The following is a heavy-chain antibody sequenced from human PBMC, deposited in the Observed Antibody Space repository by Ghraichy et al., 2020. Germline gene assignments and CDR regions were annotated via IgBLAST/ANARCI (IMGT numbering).Heavy chain of an antibody. CDR3: AKARDPSRDGYNYAPADY. Sequence: GGSLRLSCAASGFTFSSYGMFWVRQPPGKGLEWVTFIWHDGSNKYYADSVKGRFTISRDNSKNTLYLQMNTLRTEDTAIYYCAKARDPSRDGYNYAPADYWGQGTLVTVSS. J-gene: IGHJ4*02. CDR1: GFTFSSYG. D-gene: IGHD5-24*01. V-gene: IGHV3-30*02. CDR2: IWHDGSNK.